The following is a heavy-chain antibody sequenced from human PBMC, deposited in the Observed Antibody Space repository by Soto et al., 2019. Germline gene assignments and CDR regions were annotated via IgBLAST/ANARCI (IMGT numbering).Heavy chain of an antibody. CDR2: IIPIFGTA. CDR1: GGTFSSYA. D-gene: IGHD3-22*01. J-gene: IGHJ6*02. CDR3: ASSNSSGYYPPNYYYYGMDV. Sequence: SVKVSCKASGGTFSSYAISWVRQAPGQGLEWMGGIIPIFGTANYAQKFQGRVTITADESTSTAYMELSSLRSEDTAVYYCASSNSSGYYPPNYYYYGMDVWGQGTXVTVSS. V-gene: IGHV1-69*13.